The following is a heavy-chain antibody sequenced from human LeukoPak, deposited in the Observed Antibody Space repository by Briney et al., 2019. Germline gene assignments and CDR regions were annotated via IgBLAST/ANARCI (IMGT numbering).Heavy chain of an antibody. CDR1: GFPFYSYW. CDR2: IRHNGSTK. CDR3: ARSVPYGTTWYGRSDC. V-gene: IGHV3-7*03. J-gene: IGHJ4*02. Sequence: GGSLRLSCTASGFPFYSYWMTWVRQTPGKGLEWVANIRHNGSTKYYVDSVKGRFTISRDNAMNSLYLQMDSLRVEDTAIYYCARSVPYGTTWYGRSDCWGQGTQVTVSS. D-gene: IGHD6-13*01.